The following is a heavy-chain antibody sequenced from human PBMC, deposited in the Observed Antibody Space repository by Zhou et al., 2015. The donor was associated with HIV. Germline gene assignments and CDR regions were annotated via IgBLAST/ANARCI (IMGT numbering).Heavy chain of an antibody. CDR3: AKDISNSGSYSD. D-gene: IGHD1-26*01. V-gene: IGHV3-21*04. J-gene: IGHJ4*02. Sequence: GRGLEWVSSISSSSSYIYYADSVKGRFTISRDNAKNSLYLQMNSLRAEDTALYYCAKDISNSGSYSDWGQGTLVTVSS. CDR2: ISSSSSYI.